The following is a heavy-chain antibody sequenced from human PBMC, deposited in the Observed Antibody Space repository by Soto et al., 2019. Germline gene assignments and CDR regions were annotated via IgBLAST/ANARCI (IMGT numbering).Heavy chain of an antibody. CDR1: GGSVSNSS. J-gene: IGHJ4*02. V-gene: IGHV4-34*01. CDR3: ARGNGIFDY. CDR2: INHSGRP. D-gene: IGHD1-26*01. Sequence: PSETLSLTCAVYGGSVSNSSWSRIRQPPGKGLGWIGEINHSGRPHNNPSLKSRVTTLVDTSKNRFSLKLSSVTAADTAVYYCARGNGIFDYWGQGTLVTVSS.